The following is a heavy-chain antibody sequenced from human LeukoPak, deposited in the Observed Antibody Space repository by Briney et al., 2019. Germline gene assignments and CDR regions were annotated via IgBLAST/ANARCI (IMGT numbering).Heavy chain of an antibody. CDR3: ARDHSRVRLLLRTAGAFDS. CDR2: ISAYNGNT. CDR1: GYTFTSYG. J-gene: IGHJ3*02. V-gene: IGHV1-18*01. D-gene: IGHD3-22*01. Sequence: ASVKVSCKASGYTFTSYGISWVRQAPGQGLEWMGWISAYNGNTNYAQKLQGRVTMTTDTSTSIAYMELRSLRSDDTAVYYCARDHSRVRLLLRTAGAFDSWGQGTMVTASS.